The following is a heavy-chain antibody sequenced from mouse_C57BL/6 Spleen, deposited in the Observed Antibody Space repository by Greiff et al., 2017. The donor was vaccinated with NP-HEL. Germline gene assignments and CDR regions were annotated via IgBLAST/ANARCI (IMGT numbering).Heavy chain of an antibody. V-gene: IGHV1-80*01. D-gene: IGHD2-4*01. J-gene: IGHJ4*01. CDR2: IYPGDGDT. CDR3: AREGLRRENDAMDY. Sequence: VQLQQSGAELVKPGASVKISCKASGYAFSSYWMNWVKQRPGKGLEWIGQIYPGDGDTNYNGKFKGKATLTADKSSSTAYMQLSSLTSEDSAVYFCAREGLRRENDAMDYWGQGASVTVSS. CDR1: GYAFSSYW.